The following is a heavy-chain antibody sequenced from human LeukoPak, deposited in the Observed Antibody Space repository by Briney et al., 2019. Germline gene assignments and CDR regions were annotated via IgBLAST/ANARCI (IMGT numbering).Heavy chain of an antibody. V-gene: IGHV1-18*01. CDR2: ISAYNGNT. Sequence: ASVKVSCKASGYTFTSYGIRWVRQAPGQGLEWMGWISAYNGNTNYAQKLQGRVTMTTDTSTSTAYMELRSLRSDDTAVYYCARSWCSSTSCYHDGMDVWGQGTTVTVSS. J-gene: IGHJ6*02. CDR1: GYTFTSYG. CDR3: ARSWCSSTSCYHDGMDV. D-gene: IGHD2-2*01.